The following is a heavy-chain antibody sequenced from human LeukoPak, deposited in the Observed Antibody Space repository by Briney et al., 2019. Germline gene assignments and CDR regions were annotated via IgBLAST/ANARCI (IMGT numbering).Heavy chain of an antibody. CDR1: GYTFTSYG. CDR2: ISAYNGST. J-gene: IGHJ5*02. Sequence: ASVKVSCKASGYTFTSYGISWVRQAPGQGLEWMGWISAYNGSTNYAQKLQGRVTMTTDTSTSTAYMELRSLRSDDTAVYYCARDTKRSRARWENLGFDPWGQGTLVTVSS. CDR3: ARDTKRSRARWENLGFDP. V-gene: IGHV1-18*01. D-gene: IGHD1-26*01.